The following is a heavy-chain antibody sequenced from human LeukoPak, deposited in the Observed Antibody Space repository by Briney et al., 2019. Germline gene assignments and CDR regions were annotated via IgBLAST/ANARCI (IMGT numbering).Heavy chain of an antibody. D-gene: IGHD5-12*01. CDR2: IIPIFGTA. Sequence: GASVKVSCKASGGTFSSYAISWVRQAPGQGLEWMGGIIPIFGTANYAQKFQGRVTITADESTSTAYMELSSLRSEDTAVYYCASXESPRMGAXTIIDYWGQGTLVTVSS. J-gene: IGHJ4*02. V-gene: IGHV1-69*13. CDR1: GGTFSSYA. CDR3: ASXESPRMGAXTIIDY.